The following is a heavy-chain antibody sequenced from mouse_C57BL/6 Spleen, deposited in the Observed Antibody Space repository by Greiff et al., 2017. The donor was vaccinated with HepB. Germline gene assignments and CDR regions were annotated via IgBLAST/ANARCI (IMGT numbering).Heavy chain of an antibody. D-gene: IGHD2-4*01. J-gene: IGHJ4*01. CDR3: ARGDYDRGYAMDY. V-gene: IGHV1-26*01. Sequence: VQLKESGPELVKPGASVKISCKASGYTFTDYYMNWVKQSHGKSLEWIGDINPNNGGTSYNQKFKGKATLTVDKSSSTAYMELRSLTSEDSAVYYCARGDYDRGYAMDYWGQGTSVTVSS. CDR1: GYTFTDYY. CDR2: INPNNGGT.